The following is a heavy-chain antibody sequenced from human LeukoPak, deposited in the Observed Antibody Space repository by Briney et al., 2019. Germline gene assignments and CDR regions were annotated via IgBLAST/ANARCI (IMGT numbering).Heavy chain of an antibody. Sequence: GGSLRLSCAASGFTFSSYAMSWVRQAPGKGLEWVSAISGSGGSTYYADSVKGRFTISRDNSKNTLYLQMNSLRAEDTAVYYCAKVGGPGDFAYYYYGMDVWGQGTTVTVSS. J-gene: IGHJ6*02. CDR2: ISGSGGST. V-gene: IGHV3-23*01. D-gene: IGHD7-27*01. CDR1: GFTFSSYA. CDR3: AKVGGPGDFAYYYYGMDV.